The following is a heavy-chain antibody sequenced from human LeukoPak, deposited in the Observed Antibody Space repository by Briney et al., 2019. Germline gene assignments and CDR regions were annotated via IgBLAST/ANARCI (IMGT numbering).Heavy chain of an antibody. J-gene: IGHJ6*03. D-gene: IGHD3-10*01. V-gene: IGHV1-69*13. CDR2: IIPIFGTV. CDR1: GGTFSSYA. CDR3: AVGAYYYASGSFGYYMDV. Sequence: SVKVSCKASGGTFSSYAISWVRQAPGQGLEWMGGIIPIFGTVSYAQKFQGRVTITADQSTSTASMELSSLRSEDTAVYYCAVGAYYYASGSFGYYMDVWGKGTTVTVSS.